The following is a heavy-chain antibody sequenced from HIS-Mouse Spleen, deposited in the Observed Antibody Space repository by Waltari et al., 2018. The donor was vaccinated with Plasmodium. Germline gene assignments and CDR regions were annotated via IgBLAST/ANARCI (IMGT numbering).Heavy chain of an antibody. CDR3: AKDRRSSSWYVDY. D-gene: IGHD6-13*01. CDR1: GFTFSGYG. J-gene: IGHJ4*02. V-gene: IGHV3-30*18. CDR2: IAYDGSNK. Sequence: QVQLVESGGGVVQPGRSLSLPCAASGFTFSGYGMHWVRQAPGKGLEWVAVIAYDGSNKYYADSVKGRFTISRDNSKNTLYLQMNSLRAEDTAVYYCAKDRRSSSWYVDYWGQGTLVTVSS.